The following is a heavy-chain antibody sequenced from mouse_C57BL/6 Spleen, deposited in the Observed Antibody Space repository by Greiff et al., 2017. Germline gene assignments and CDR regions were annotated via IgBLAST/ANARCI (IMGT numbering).Heavy chain of an antibody. Sequence: QVQLKQPGAELVKPGASVKMSCKASGYTFTSYWITWVKQRPGQGLEWIGDIYPGSGSTNYNEKFKSKATLTVDTSSSTAYMQLSSLTSEDSAVYYCASTFSGYDAMDYWCQGTSVTVSS. V-gene: IGHV1-55*01. CDR2: IYPGSGST. D-gene: IGHD3-2*02. J-gene: IGHJ4*01. CDR1: GYTFTSYW. CDR3: ASTFSGYDAMDY.